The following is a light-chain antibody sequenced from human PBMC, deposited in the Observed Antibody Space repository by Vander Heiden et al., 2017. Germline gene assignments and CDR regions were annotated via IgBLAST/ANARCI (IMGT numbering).Light chain of an antibody. CDR2: EVS. V-gene: IGLV2-23*02. J-gene: IGLJ1*01. Sequence: QSALTQPASVSGSPGQSITISCTGTSSDVGSYNIVSWYQQQPGKAPQLMIYEVSKRPSGVSNRCSGSKSGNTASLTIAGRQAEDEADYYCCSYAGSSTYVFGTGTKVTVL. CDR1: SSDVGSYNI. CDR3: CSYAGSSTYV.